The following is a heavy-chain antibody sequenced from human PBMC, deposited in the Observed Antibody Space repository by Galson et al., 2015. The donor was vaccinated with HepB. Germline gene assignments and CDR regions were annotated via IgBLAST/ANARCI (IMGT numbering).Heavy chain of an antibody. J-gene: IGHJ1*01. Sequence: SVKVSCKASGYTFTNYAIHWVRQAPGQRLEWMGWINTGNGNTKYSQKFQGRVTITRDTSASTAYMELSRLRSEDAAVYYCARTLVNSWYGYFQHWGQGTLVSVSS. D-gene: IGHD6-13*01. CDR2: INTGNGNT. V-gene: IGHV1-3*04. CDR3: ARTLVNSWYGYFQH. CDR1: GYTFTNYA.